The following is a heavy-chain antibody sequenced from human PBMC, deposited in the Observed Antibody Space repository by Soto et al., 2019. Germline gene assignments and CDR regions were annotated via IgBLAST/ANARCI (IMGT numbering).Heavy chain of an antibody. J-gene: IGHJ5*02. D-gene: IGHD3-22*01. CDR3: ARDRGTSSGYYPYWFEP. CDR2: IIPIFGTA. CDR1: GGTFSSYA. V-gene: IGHV1-69*12. Sequence: QVQLVQSGAEVKKPGSSVKVSCKASGGTFSSYAITWVRQAPGQGLEWMGGIIPIFGTANYAQKFQGRVTITADESKSKASLELSSLRSEDTAVYYCARDRGTSSGYYPYWFEPWGQGTLVTVSS.